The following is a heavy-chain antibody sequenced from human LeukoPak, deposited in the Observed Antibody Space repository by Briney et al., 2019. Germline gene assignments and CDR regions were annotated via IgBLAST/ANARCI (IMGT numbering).Heavy chain of an antibody. V-gene: IGHV4-34*01. D-gene: IGHD3-10*01. CDR3: ARGAPKGLWFGKPFDP. Sequence: SETLSLTCAVYGGSFSGYYWSWIRQPPGKGLEWIGEINHSGSTNYNPSLKGRVTISVDTSKNQFSLKLSSVTAADTAVYYCARGAPKGLWFGKPFDPWGQGTLVTVSS. J-gene: IGHJ5*02. CDR1: GGSFSGYY. CDR2: INHSGST.